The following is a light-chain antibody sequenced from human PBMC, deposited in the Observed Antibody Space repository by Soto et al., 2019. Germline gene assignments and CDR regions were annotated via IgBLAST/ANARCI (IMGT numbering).Light chain of an antibody. J-gene: IGLJ3*02. V-gene: IGLV1-40*01. CDR2: GNT. Sequence: QSAVTQPPSVSGAPGQRVTISCTGTSSNIGAGYDVHWYQHLPGTAPKLLIYGNTIRPSGVPDRFSGSKSGTSASLAITGLQAEDEADYYCQAYDYSLTAFVFGGGTQLTVL. CDR1: SSNIGAGYD. CDR3: QAYDYSLTAFV.